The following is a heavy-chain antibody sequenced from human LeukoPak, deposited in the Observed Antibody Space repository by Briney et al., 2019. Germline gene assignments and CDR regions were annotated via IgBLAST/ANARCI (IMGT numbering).Heavy chain of an antibody. CDR3: ANRIQLFY. Sequence: GGSLRPSCAASGFTFTNYAMSWVRQAPGKGLEWVSAISGSGGSTYYADSVKGRFTISRDNSKNTLYLQMNSLRAEDTAIYYCANRIQLFYWGQGTLVTVSS. D-gene: IGHD5-18*01. CDR1: GFTFTNYA. V-gene: IGHV3-23*01. J-gene: IGHJ4*02. CDR2: ISGSGGST.